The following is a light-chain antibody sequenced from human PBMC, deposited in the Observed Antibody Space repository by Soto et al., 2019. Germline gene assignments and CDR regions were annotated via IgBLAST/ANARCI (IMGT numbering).Light chain of an antibody. CDR3: QESFSTPWT. CDR2: AAS. V-gene: IGKV1-39*01. J-gene: IGKJ1*01. Sequence: DIQMTQSPSSLSASVGDRVTITCRASQSISSYLNWYQHKPGKAPKLLIHAASSLQSGVPSRFSGTGSGTDFTLTISSLQPEDFATYYCQESFSTPWTFGQGTKVEFK. CDR1: QSISSY.